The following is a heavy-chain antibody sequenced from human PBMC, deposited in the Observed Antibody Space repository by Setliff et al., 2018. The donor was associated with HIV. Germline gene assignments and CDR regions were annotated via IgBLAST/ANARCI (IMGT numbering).Heavy chain of an antibody. V-gene: IGHV3-7*03. D-gene: IGHD1-26*01. Sequence: PGGSLRLSCAASGFTFTISWMNWVRQAPGKGLEWVANINPDGSHRDYVDSVKGRFTISRDNAKNSLYLQRNSPGAEDTAVYYCITDRLPGGGTDYTGFLGYWGQGTLVTVSS. CDR2: INPDGSHR. J-gene: IGHJ4*02. CDR3: ITDRLPGGGTDYTGFLGY. CDR1: GFTFTISW.